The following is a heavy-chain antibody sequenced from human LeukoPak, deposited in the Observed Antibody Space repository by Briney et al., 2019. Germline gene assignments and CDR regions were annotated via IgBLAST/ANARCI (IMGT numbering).Heavy chain of an antibody. D-gene: IGHD2-2*01. CDR1: RFTFSSYS. J-gene: IGHJ5*02. CDR2: ISSSSSSI. Sequence: GGSLRLSCAASRFTFSSYSMNWVRQAPGKGLEWVSYISSSSSSIYYADSVKGRFTISRDNAKNSLYLQMNSLRAEDTAVYYCARGDKQLLFNRNKGGFDPWGQGTLVTVSS. V-gene: IGHV3-48*01. CDR3: ARGDKQLLFNRNKGGFDP.